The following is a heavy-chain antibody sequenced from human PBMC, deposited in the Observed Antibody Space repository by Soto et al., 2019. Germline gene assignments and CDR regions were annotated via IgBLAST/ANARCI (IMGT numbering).Heavy chain of an antibody. CDR3: ARRATRTAGYCSSTSCSTPYYFDY. CDR2: IYYSGST. J-gene: IGHJ4*02. V-gene: IGHV4-30-4*01. D-gene: IGHD2-2*01. CDR1: GGSISSGDYY. Sequence: SETLSLTCTVSGGSISSGDYYWSWIRQPPGKGLEWIGYIYYSGSTYYNPSLKSRVTISVDTSKNQFSLKLSSVTAADTAVYYCARRATRTAGYCSSTSCSTPYYFDYWGQGTLVTVSS.